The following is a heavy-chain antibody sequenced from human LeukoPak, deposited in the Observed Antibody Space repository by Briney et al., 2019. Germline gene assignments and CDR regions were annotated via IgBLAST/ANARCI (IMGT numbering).Heavy chain of an antibody. Sequence: GGSLRLSCAASGFTFSSFGMHWVRQTPTKGLEWVAFIRHHGMNESYVSSVKGRFSISRDNSKHTLYQQMNSLRVEDTAVYYCAKDRRDYGDYGLDYWGQGALVTVSS. CDR3: AKDRRDYGDYGLDY. V-gene: IGHV3-30*02. CDR1: GFTFSSFG. D-gene: IGHD4-17*01. CDR2: IRHHGMNE. J-gene: IGHJ4*02.